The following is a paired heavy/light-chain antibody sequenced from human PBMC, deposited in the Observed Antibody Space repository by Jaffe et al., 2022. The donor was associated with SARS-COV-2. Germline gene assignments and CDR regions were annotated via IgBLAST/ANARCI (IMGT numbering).Light chain of an antibody. CDR1: QGISSY. Sequence: DIQMTQSPSSVSASLGDRVTITCRASQGISSYLTWYQQKPGKAPKLLIYAASTLQSGVPSRFSGSGSGTDFTLTISSLQPEDFATYYCQQANNFPRVTFGGGTKVEIK. V-gene: IGKV1-12*01. CDR2: AAS. CDR3: QQANNFPRVT. J-gene: IGKJ4*01.
Heavy chain of an antibody. CDR2: ISGGATST. CDR3: AKAYMTTTGTVGFDY. CDR1: GFTFSNYA. V-gene: IGHV3-23*01. Sequence: EVQLLESGGGLVQPGGSLRLSCPASGFTFSNYAMSWVRQAPGMGLEWVSTISGGATSTFYADSVKGRFTISRDNSKNALYLQMNSLRAEDTAVYYCAKAYMTTTGTVGFDYWGQGTLVTVSS. D-gene: IGHD1-1*01. J-gene: IGHJ4*02.